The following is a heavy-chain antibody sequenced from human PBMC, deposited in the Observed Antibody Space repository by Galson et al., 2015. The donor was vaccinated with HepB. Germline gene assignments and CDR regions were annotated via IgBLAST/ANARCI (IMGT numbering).Heavy chain of an antibody. Sequence: SVKVSCKASGYTFTSYAMNWVRQAPGQGLEWMGWINTNTGNPTYAQGFTGRFVFSLDTSVSTAYLQISSLKAEDTAVYYCARDVIIREVVVINNWFDPWGQGTLVTVSS. J-gene: IGHJ5*02. CDR1: GYTFTSYA. CDR3: ARDVIIREVVVINNWFDP. V-gene: IGHV7-4-1*02. D-gene: IGHD3-22*01. CDR2: INTNTGNP.